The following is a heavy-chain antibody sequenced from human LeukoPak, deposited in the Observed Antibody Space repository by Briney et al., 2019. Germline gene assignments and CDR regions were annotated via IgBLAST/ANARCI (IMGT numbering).Heavy chain of an antibody. CDR3: ARGSPEADNRPFND. V-gene: IGHV3-7*04. D-gene: IGHD6-13*01. CDR2: IRQDGGEK. J-gene: IGHJ4*02. Sequence: PGGSLRLSCAASGFTFDTHWMNWVRQAPGKGLEWVANIRQDGGEKYFVGSVEGRFTISRDNAKNSLYLQMNSLRAEDTAVYYCARGSPEADNRPFNDWGQGTLVTVSS. CDR1: GFTFDTHW.